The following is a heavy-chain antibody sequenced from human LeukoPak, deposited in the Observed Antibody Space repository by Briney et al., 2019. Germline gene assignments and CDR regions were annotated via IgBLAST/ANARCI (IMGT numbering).Heavy chain of an antibody. V-gene: IGHV4-39*01. CDR2: MFYGETT. CDR1: GDSTRSSGYY. CDR3: ARLERSRMDGAQY. J-gene: IGHJ4*02. Sequence: PSETLSLTCIVSGDSTRSSGYYWGWIRQPPGKGPEWIGSMFYGETTSYSPSLQSRVTISLDTSKNQFSLRLNSVTAADTAVYYCARLERSRMDGAQYWGQGTLVTVSS. D-gene: IGHD4/OR15-4a*01.